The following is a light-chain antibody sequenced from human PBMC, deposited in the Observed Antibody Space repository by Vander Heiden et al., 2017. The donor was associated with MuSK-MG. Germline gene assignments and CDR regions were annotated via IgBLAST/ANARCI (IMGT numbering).Light chain of an antibody. CDR3: QQSDSTPCT. CDR1: QSISSY. CDR2: AAS. J-gene: IGKJ2*02. Sequence: DRVTITCRASQSISSYLNWYQQKPGKAPKLLIYAASSLQSGVPSRFSGSGSGKDFTLTISSLQPEDFATYYCQQSDSTPCTFGQGTKLEIK. V-gene: IGKV1-39*01.